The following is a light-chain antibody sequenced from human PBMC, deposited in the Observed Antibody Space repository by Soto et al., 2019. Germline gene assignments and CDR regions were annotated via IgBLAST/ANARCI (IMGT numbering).Light chain of an antibody. CDR3: QQYNSYSRT. Sequence: DIQIIKSPSTLSASVGDRVTITCRASQSISSWLAWYQQKPVKAPKLLIYKASSLESGVPSRFSGSGSGTEFTLTISSLQPDDFAPYYCQQYNSYSRTFGQGTKV. CDR1: QSISSW. J-gene: IGKJ1*01. V-gene: IGKV1-5*03. CDR2: KAS.